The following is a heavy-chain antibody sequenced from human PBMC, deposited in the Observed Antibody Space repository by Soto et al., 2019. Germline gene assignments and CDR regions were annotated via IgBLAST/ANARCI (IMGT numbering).Heavy chain of an antibody. CDR1: GYTFTSYG. CDR3: ARDGGPIVVVPAATPPTS. CDR2: ISAYNGNT. D-gene: IGHD2-2*01. V-gene: IGHV1-18*01. Sequence: ASVKVSCKASGYTFTSYGISWVRQAPGQGLEWMGWISAYNGNTNYAQKLQGRVTMTTDTSTSTAYMELRSLRSDDTAVYYCARDGGPIVVVPAATPPTSWGQGTLVTVSS. J-gene: IGHJ4*02.